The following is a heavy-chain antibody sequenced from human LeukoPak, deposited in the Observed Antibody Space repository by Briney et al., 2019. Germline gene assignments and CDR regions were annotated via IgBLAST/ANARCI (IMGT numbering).Heavy chain of an antibody. CDR1: GYTFTSNY. CDR2: IYPRDGST. CDR3: ARERGVGDIVVVPAANPLDY. Sequence: ASVKVSCKASGYTFTSNYIHWVRQAPGQRLEWMGMIYPRDGSTSYAQKFQGRVTMTRDTSTSTVYMELSSLRSEDTAVYYCARERGVGDIVVVPAANPLDYWGQGTLVTVSS. V-gene: IGHV1-46*01. D-gene: IGHD2-2*01. J-gene: IGHJ4*02.